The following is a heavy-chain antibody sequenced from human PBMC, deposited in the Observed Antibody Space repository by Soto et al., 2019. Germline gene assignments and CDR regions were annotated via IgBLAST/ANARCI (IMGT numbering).Heavy chain of an antibody. D-gene: IGHD2-15*01. CDR2: VYNSGSI. J-gene: IGHJ4*02. CDR3: ARYGREEVAVYTLEN. CDR1: RGSSSGND. Sequence: SETISLRCTVSRGSSSGNDWTWIRQPPGKLMESLGYVYNSGSINNNPSLKSRVTISEETSKSQFSLKVNSMTAADTAVYYCARYGREEVAVYTLENGGQGILVTVSS. V-gene: IGHV4-59*01.